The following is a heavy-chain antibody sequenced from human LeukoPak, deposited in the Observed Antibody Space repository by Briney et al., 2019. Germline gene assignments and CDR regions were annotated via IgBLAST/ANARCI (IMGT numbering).Heavy chain of an antibody. D-gene: IGHD3-22*01. Sequence: GGSLRLSCAASGFIFSDYSMNWVRQAPGKGLEWVASISISGSSIYYADSVKGRFTISRDNAKNSLYLQMNSLRVDDTAVYYCASAWHLGIVVVMLDYWGQGTLVTVSS. J-gene: IGHJ4*02. CDR3: ASAWHLGIVVVMLDY. CDR2: ISISGSSI. V-gene: IGHV3-21*01. CDR1: GFIFSDYS.